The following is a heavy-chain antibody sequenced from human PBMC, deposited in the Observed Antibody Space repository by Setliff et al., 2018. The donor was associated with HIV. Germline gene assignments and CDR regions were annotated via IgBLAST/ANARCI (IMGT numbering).Heavy chain of an antibody. J-gene: IGHJ6*03. Sequence: SVKVSCKASGYTFTAYYVHWVRQAPGQGLEWMGGIIPIYGVATYAQGFQDRVTITADESTTTAYMELSSLKSDDTAVYYCARVAGTTYYDYYHMDVWGEGSTVTVSS. V-gene: IGHV1-69*13. CDR3: ARVAGTTYYDYYHMDV. CDR1: GYTFTAYY. CDR2: IIPIYGVA. D-gene: IGHD4-17*01.